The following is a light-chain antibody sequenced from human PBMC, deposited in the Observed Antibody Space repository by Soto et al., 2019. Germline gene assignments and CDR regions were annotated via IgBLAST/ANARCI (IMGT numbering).Light chain of an antibody. Sequence: DLQMTQSPSSLSASVGDTVTITCQASQDISNYLNWYQQKPGKAPKLLIYDASNLETGVPSRFSGSGSGTDFTFTISSLQPEDIATYYCQQYDNLPLYTFGQGTKLEIK. CDR2: DAS. J-gene: IGKJ2*01. CDR3: QQYDNLPLYT. V-gene: IGKV1-33*01. CDR1: QDISNY.